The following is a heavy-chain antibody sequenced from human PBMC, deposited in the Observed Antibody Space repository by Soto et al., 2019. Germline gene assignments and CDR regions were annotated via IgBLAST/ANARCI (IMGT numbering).Heavy chain of an antibody. V-gene: IGHV3-72*01. D-gene: IGHD4-4*01. J-gene: IGHJ6*02. CDR2: TRDKPNSYTT. CDR1: GFTFSDHY. CDR3: TSAAVSKTGLDV. Sequence: EVQLVESGGGLVQPGGSLRLSCAASGFTFSDHYMDWVRQAPGKGLEWVGRTRDKPNSYTTEYAASVKGRFTISRDDSENSVYLQMNSLKTEDTAVYYCTSAAVSKTGLDVWGHGTTVTVSS.